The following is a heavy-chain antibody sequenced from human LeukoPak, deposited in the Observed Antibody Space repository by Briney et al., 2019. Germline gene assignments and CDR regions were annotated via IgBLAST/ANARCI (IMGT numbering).Heavy chain of an antibody. CDR3: ARERGDGTTDY. J-gene: IGHJ4*02. Sequence: YSMNWVRQAPGRGLEWVSSISSGSSYISYADSLKGRFTISRDNAKNSLYLQMNSLRAEDTAVYYCARERGDGTTDYWGQGTLVTVSS. CDR2: ISSGSSYI. D-gene: IGHD1-1*01. V-gene: IGHV3-21*01. CDR1: YS.